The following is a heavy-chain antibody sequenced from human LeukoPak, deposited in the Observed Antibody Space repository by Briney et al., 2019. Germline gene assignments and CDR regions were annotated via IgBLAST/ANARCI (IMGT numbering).Heavy chain of an antibody. Sequence: GGSLRLSCSAFEFTFGTYAMLWVRQAPGKGLNYVSAISSNGRDTYYAASVRGRFFISRVNSNNTLYLQMTSLRPEDTAMYYCARLAAAGHSDYWGQGSLVAVSS. CDR2: ISSNGRDT. CDR1: EFTFGTYA. J-gene: IGHJ4*02. D-gene: IGHD6-13*01. CDR3: ARLAAAGHSDY. V-gene: IGHV3-64D*06.